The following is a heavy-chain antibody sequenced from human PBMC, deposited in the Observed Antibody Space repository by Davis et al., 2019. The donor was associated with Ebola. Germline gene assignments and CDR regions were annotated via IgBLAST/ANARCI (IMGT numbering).Heavy chain of an antibody. J-gene: IGHJ4*02. CDR2: ISSFNTNT. D-gene: IGHD3-9*01. CDR1: GYTFTSYG. V-gene: IGHV1-18*04. Sequence: ASVKVSCKSSGYTFTSYGLVWVRQAPGLGIEWMGWISSFNTNTNFAQKFQGRVTVSKDTSTNTAYMDLRSLTSDDTAIYYCARAPNYDVLTGTSSYYFDYWGQGTLVTVSS. CDR3: ARAPNYDVLTGTSSYYFDY.